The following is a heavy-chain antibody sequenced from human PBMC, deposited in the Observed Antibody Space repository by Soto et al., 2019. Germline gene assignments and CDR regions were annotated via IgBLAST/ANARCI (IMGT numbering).Heavy chain of an antibody. CDR2: IDPSDSYT. Sequence: EVQLVQSGAEVKKPGESLRISCKGSGYSFTSYWISWVRQMPGKGLEWMGRIDPSDSYTNYSPSFQGHVTISADKSISPAYLGGRRRKASDPAMFFWAGPPCGGGGGWGQGTLVTVSS. D-gene: IGHD2-21*01. CDR3: AGPPCGGGGG. CDR1: GYSFTSYW. V-gene: IGHV5-10-1*01. J-gene: IGHJ4*02.